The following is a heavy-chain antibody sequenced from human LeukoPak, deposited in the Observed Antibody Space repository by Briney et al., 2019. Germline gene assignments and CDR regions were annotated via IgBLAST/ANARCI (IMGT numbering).Heavy chain of an antibody. J-gene: IGHJ5*02. CDR3: VRNPIVVVTAIYPQVGWFDP. CDR2: IYYSGST. D-gene: IGHD2-21*02. CDR1: GGSISSSSYY. Sequence: SETLSLTCTVSGGSISSSSYYWGWIRQPPGKGLEWIGSIYYSGSTYYNPSLKSRVTISVDTSKNQFSLKLSSVTAADTAVYYCVRNPIVVVTAIYPQVGWFDPWGQGTLVTVSS. V-gene: IGHV4-39*01.